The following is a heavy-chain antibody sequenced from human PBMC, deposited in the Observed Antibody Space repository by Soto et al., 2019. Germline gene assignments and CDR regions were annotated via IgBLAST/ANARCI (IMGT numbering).Heavy chain of an antibody. CDR2: IYYSGST. CDR3: ARLGGYCSSTNCYGYYAMDV. CDR1: GGSISSYY. J-gene: IGHJ6*02. Sequence: PSETLSLTCTVSGGSISSYYWSWIRQPPGKGLEWIGYIYYSGSTNYNPSLKSRVTISVDTSKNQFSLKLSSVTVADTALYYCARLGGYCSSTNCYGYYAMDVWGQGTTVTVSS. V-gene: IGHV4-59*01. D-gene: IGHD2-2*01.